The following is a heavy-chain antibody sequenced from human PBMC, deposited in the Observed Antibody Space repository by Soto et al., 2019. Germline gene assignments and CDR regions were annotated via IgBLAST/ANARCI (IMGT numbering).Heavy chain of an antibody. CDR3: XXXAAAXTNFDY. V-gene: IGHV4-4*02. Sequence: QVQLQESGPGLVKPSGTLSLTCAVSGGSISSSNWWSWVRQPPGKGLEWIGEIYHSGSTNYNPSLKSXVTIXXDKSXXXXXXXXXXXTXXXXXXXXXXXXAAAXTNFDYWGQGTLVTVSS. J-gene: IGHJ4*02. CDR1: GGSISSSNW. D-gene: IGHD6-13*01. CDR2: IYHSGST.